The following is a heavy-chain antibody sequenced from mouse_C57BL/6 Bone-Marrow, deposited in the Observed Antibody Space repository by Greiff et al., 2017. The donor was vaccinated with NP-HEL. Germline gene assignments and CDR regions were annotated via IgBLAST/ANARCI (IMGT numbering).Heavy chain of an antibody. D-gene: IGHD1-1*01. CDR1: GYTFTDYN. CDR2: INPNNGGT. Sequence: VQLQQSGPELVKPGASVKIPCKASGYTFTDYNMDWVKQSHGKSLEWIGDINPNNGGTIYNQKFKGKATLTVDKSSSTAYMELRSLTSEDTAVYYCARTYGSSYVKCYFDYWGQGTTLTVSS. CDR3: ARTYGSSYVKCYFDY. V-gene: IGHV1-18*01. J-gene: IGHJ2*01.